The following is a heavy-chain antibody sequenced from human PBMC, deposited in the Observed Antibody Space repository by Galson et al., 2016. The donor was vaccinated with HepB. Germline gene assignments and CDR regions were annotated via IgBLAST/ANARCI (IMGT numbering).Heavy chain of an antibody. V-gene: IGHV4-34*01. CDR2: INHIGST. Sequence: LSLTCAVYGGSFSDYYWGWIRQSPGKGLGWIGEINHIGSTTYNPSLKSRVTISIDTSKNHLSLKLNSVTAADTAVYYCARGRQDFWRGYYFDYWGQGTLVTVSS. J-gene: IGHJ4*02. D-gene: IGHD3-3*01. CDR3: ARGRQDFWRGYYFDY. CDR1: GGSFSDYY.